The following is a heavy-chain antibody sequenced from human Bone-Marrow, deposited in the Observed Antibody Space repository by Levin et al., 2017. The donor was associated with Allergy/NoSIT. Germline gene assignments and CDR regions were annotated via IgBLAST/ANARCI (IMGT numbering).Heavy chain of an antibody. J-gene: IGHJ4*02. Sequence: SETLSLTCSVSGASISSDYWNWIRQPPGKGLEWLGYINDRGNTNYNPPLKSRATISADTSKNQFTLKLSSVTPADTAVYYCARVAGSRDYVWGSDSYEALHSFDYWGQGILVTVSS. CDR1: GASISSDY. CDR2: INDRGNT. CDR3: ARVAGSRDYVWGSDSYEALHSFDY. D-gene: IGHD3-16*01. V-gene: IGHV4-59*01.